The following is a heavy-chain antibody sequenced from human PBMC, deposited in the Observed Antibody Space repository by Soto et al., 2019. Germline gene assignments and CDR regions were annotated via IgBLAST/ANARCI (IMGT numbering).Heavy chain of an antibody. D-gene: IGHD3-10*01. Sequence: ASVKVSCKASGYTFTSYDINWVRQATGQGLEWMGWMNPNSGNTGYAQKFQSRVTMTRNTSISTAYMELSSLRSEDTAVYYCAREGGVLNYYGSGIYGMDVWGQGTTVTVSS. V-gene: IGHV1-8*01. CDR1: GYTFTSYD. J-gene: IGHJ6*02. CDR2: MNPNSGNT. CDR3: AREGGVLNYYGSGIYGMDV.